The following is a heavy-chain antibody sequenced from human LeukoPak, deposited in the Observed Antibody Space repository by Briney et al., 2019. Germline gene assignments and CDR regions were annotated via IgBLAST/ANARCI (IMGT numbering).Heavy chain of an antibody. V-gene: IGHV3-23*01. CDR2: ISGSGGST. CDR1: GFTFSSYA. CDR3: AGVVLWFGELLYFDY. D-gene: IGHD3-10*01. J-gene: IGHJ4*02. Sequence: GGSLRLSCAASGFTFSSYAMSWVRQAPGKGLEWVSAISGSGGSTYYADSVKGRFTISRDNSKNTLYLQMNSLRAEDTAVYYCAGVVLWFGELLYFDYWGQGTLVTVSS.